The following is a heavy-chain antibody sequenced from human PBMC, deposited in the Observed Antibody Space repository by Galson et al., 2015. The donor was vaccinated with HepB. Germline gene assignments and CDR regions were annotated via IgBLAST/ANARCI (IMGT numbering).Heavy chain of an antibody. J-gene: IGHJ4*02. Sequence: VQLQESGPGLVKPSETLSLTCTVSGGSVSSGSYYWNCIRQPPGKGLEWIGYIYYSGNTNYNPSLKSRVTISVDTSKNQFSLKLNSVTAADTAVYYCARAVVPAPAPFDYWGQGTLVTVSS. V-gene: IGHV4-61*01. CDR2: IYYSGNT. CDR3: ARAVVPAPAPFDY. D-gene: IGHD2-2*01. CDR1: GGSVSSGSYY.